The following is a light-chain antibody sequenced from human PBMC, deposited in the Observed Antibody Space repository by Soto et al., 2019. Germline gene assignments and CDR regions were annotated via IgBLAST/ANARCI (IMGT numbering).Light chain of an antibody. J-gene: IGKJ5*01. CDR1: QNINSY. V-gene: IGKV1-13*02. CDR3: QQRNVWPPIT. Sequence: AIQMTQSPLSLSASVGDKVTLTCRTSQNINSYLSWYQQKPGKAPNLLIDKASTLESGVPSRFSGSGSGTDFTLTISRLEPEDFAVYYCQQRNVWPPITFGQGTRLEI. CDR2: KAS.